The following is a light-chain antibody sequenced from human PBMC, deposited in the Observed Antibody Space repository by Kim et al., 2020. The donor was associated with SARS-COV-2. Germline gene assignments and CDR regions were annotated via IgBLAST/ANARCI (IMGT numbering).Light chain of an antibody. Sequence: EIVMTQSPATLSESPGETATLSCRASQSVSSKLAWYQQKPDQAPRLLIYAASTRATGIPARFSGSGSGTEFTLTISSLQSEDFAVYYCQQYNNWPPEYTFGQGTKLEI. V-gene: IGKV3-15*01. CDR2: AAS. CDR1: QSVSSK. J-gene: IGKJ2*01. CDR3: QQYNNWPPEYT.